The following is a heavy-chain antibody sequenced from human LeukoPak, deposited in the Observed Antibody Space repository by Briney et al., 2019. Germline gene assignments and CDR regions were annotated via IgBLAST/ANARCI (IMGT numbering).Heavy chain of an antibody. Sequence: EASVKVSCKASGGTFSSYAISWVRQAPGQGLEWMGGIIPIFGTANYAQKFQGRVTITADESTSTAYMELSSLRSEDTAVYYCASNYCSGGSCYYTYWGQGTLVTVSS. D-gene: IGHD2-15*01. CDR1: GGTFSSYA. CDR2: IIPIFGTA. V-gene: IGHV1-69*13. CDR3: ASNYCSGGSCYYTY. J-gene: IGHJ4*02.